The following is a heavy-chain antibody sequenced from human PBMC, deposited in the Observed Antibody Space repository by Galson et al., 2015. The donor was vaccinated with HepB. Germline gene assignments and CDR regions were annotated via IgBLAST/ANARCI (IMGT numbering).Heavy chain of an antibody. Sequence: SLRLSCAASGFTFSNAWMSWVRQAPGKGLEWVGRIKSKTDGGTTDYAAPVKGRFTISRDDSKNTLYLQMNSLKTEDTAVYYCTTDPLIRFLEWLSKQYYYYYGMDVWGQGTTVTVSS. CDR1: GFTFSNAW. D-gene: IGHD3-3*01. CDR3: TTDPLIRFLEWLSKQYYYYYGMDV. CDR2: IKSKTDGGTT. J-gene: IGHJ6*02. V-gene: IGHV3-15*01.